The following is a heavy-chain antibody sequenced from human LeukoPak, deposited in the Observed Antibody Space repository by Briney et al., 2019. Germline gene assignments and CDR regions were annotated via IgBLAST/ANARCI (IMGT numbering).Heavy chain of an antibody. CDR3: ARKYSGSGNYFFDY. CDR2: ISTSGNTI. CDR1: GFTFSSYN. J-gene: IGHJ4*02. D-gene: IGHD3-10*01. Sequence: PGGSLRLSCAAPGFTFSSYNMNWVRQAPGKGLEWVSFISTSGNTIYYVNSVKGRFTISRDNAKNSLYLQMNSLRDEDTAVYYCARKYSGSGNYFFDYWGQGTLVTVSS. V-gene: IGHV3-48*02.